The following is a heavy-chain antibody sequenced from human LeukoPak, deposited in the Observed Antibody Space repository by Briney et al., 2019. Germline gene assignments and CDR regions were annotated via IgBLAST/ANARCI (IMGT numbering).Heavy chain of an antibody. CDR3: ARDYGGYGHHDY. J-gene: IGHJ4*02. Sequence: GGSLRLSCAASGFTFSSYSMNWVRQAPGKGLEWVSSISSSSSYIYYADSVKGRFTISRDNAKNSLYLQMNSLRAEDTAVYYCARDYGGYGHHDYWGQGTLVTVSS. D-gene: IGHD4-17*01. CDR2: ISSSSSYI. CDR1: GFTFSSYS. V-gene: IGHV3-21*01.